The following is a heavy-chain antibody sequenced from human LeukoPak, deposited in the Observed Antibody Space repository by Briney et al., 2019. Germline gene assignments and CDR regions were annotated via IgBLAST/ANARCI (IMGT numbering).Heavy chain of an antibody. CDR2: ISGSGGST. D-gene: IGHD5-12*01. CDR3: AKVLWYSGYAAPFDY. Sequence: PGGSLRLSCAASGFTFSSYAMSWVRQAPGKGLEWVSAISGSGGSTYYADSVKGRFTISRDNSKNTLYLRMNSLRAEDTAVYYCAKVLWYSGYAAPFDYWGQGTLVTVSS. J-gene: IGHJ4*02. V-gene: IGHV3-23*01. CDR1: GFTFSSYA.